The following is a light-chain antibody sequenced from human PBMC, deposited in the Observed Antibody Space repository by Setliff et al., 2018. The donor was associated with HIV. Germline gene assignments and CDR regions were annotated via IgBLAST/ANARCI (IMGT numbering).Light chain of an antibody. CDR3: SSYTSSSTYV. V-gene: IGLV2-14*01. CDR1: SSDVGGYNY. J-gene: IGLJ1*01. Sequence: QSVLTQPASVSGSPGQSITISCTGTSSDVGGYNYVSWYQQHPGKAPKLMIYDVGKWPSGVSNRFSGSKSGNTASLTISGLQTEDEADYYCSSYTSSSTYVFGTGTKVTVL. CDR2: DVG.